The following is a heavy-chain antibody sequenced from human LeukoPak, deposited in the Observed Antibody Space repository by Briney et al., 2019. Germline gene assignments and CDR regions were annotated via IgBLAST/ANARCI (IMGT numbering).Heavy chain of an antibody. CDR1: GFTFSNYA. CDR2: ISSSSSYI. D-gene: IGHD4-17*01. CDR3: ASAYGDYRYYFDY. J-gene: IGHJ4*02. Sequence: GGSLRLSCAASGFTFSNYAMSWVRQAPGKGLEWVSSISSSSSYIYYADSVKGRSTISRDNAKNSLYLQMNSLRAEDTAVYYCASAYGDYRYYFDYWGQGTLVTVSS. V-gene: IGHV3-21*01.